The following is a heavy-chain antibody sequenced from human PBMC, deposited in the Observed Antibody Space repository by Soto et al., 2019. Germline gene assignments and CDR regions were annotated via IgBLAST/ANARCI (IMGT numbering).Heavy chain of an antibody. D-gene: IGHD4-4*01. Sequence: ESGGGVVQPGRSLRLSCAASGFSFRNSAMHWVRQAPGKGLEWVAMISFDGSNKYYADSVRGRFTISRDNPMNTLYLQMNSLRAEDTAVYFCARDVSPHSNPSWFDPWGQGTLVAVSS. CDR3: ARDVSPHSNPSWFDP. V-gene: IGHV3-30*04. J-gene: IGHJ5*02. CDR1: GFSFRNSA. CDR2: ISFDGSNK.